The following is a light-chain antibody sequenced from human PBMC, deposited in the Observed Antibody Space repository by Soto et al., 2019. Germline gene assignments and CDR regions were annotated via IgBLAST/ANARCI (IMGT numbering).Light chain of an antibody. V-gene: IGKV3-15*01. CDR1: QSVSSN. CDR3: QQYNNWPRT. Sequence: EIVMTQSPATLSVSPGERATPSCRASQSVSSNLAWYQQKPGQAPRLLIYGASTRATGIPARFSGSGSGTEFTLTISSLQSEDFAVYYCQQYNNWPRTFGQGTRWISN. CDR2: GAS. J-gene: IGKJ1*01.